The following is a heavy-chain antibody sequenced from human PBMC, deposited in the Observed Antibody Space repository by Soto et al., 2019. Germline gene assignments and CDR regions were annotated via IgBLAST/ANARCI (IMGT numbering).Heavy chain of an antibody. D-gene: IGHD1-7*01. J-gene: IGHJ6*02. CDR1: GFTFSSYG. CDR2: ISYDGSNK. V-gene: IGHV3-30*18. Sequence: GGSLRLSCAASGFTFSSYGMHWVRQAPGKGLEWVAVISYDGSNKYYADSVKGRFTISRDNSKNTLYLQMKSLRAEDTAVYYCAKNGYNWNYDPLYYYYGMDVWGQGTTVTVSS. CDR3: AKNGYNWNYDPLYYYYGMDV.